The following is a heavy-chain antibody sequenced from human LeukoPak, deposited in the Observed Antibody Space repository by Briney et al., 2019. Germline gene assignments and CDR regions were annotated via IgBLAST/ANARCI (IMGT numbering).Heavy chain of an antibody. CDR1: GFTFSSYS. CDR3: AKRGCTSTTCPDIDY. V-gene: IGHV3-23*01. J-gene: IGHJ4*02. CDR2: ISGSGGVT. Sequence: PGGSLRLSCAASGFTFSSYSMNWVRQAPGKGLEWVSAISGSGGVTYYADSVKGRFTISRDNSKHTLYLQMNTLKAEDTAVYYCAKRGCTSTTCPDIDYWGQGTLVTVSS. D-gene: IGHD2-2*01.